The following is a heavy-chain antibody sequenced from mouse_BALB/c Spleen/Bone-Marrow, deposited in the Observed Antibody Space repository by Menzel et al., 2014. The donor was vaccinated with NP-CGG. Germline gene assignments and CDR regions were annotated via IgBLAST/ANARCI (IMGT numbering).Heavy chain of an antibody. CDR1: GFSLTSYG. CDR2: IWSGGST. J-gene: IGHJ4*01. Sequence: VQLVESGPGLVQPSQSLSITCTVSGFSLTSYGVHWVRQSPGKGLERLGVIWSGGSTDYNAAFISRLSISKDNSKSQGFFKMNRLQANDTAIYYCAREEFYAMDYWGQGTSVTVSS. V-gene: IGHV2-2*02. CDR3: AREEFYAMDY.